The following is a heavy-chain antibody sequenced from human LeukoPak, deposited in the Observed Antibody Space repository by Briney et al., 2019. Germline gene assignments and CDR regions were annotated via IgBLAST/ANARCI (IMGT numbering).Heavy chain of an antibody. CDR1: GFTFSTYE. V-gene: IGHV3-48*03. J-gene: IGHJ4*02. CDR2: ISSSGDTI. CDR3: AKAGQWLVLGY. D-gene: IGHD6-19*01. Sequence: GGSLRLSCAASGFTFSTYEMNWVRQAPGKGLEWVSYISSSGDTIDYADFVKGRFTISRDNAKNSLYLQMNSLRADDTAVYYCAKAGQWLVLGYWGQGTLGTVSS.